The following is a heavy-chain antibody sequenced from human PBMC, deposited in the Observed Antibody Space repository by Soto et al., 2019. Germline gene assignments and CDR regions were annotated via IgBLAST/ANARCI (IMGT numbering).Heavy chain of an antibody. J-gene: IGHJ6*02. Sequence: SVKVSCKSSVYIFTGLGMTLVRQAPGQGLEWMGWISAYNDETNYAEKFQGRVTMTTDTSSTTAYMELRGLRSDDTALYYCARRKRWNDGGYYEDRMDVWGRGTTVTVSS. D-gene: IGHD1-1*01. CDR2: ISAYNDET. CDR3: ARRKRWNDGGYYEDRMDV. V-gene: IGHV1-18*01. CDR1: VYIFTGLG.